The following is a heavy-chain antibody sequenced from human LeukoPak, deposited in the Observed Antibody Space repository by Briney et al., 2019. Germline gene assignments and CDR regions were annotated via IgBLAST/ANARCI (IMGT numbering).Heavy chain of an antibody. D-gene: IGHD3-10*01. CDR1: GGSLSSSNYS. V-gene: IGHV4-39*02. CDR2: IYYTGNT. Sequence: SETLSLTCTVSGGSLSSSNYSWAWIRQPPGKGLEWIGSIYYTGNTYYNPSLKSRGTISADTSKNHFSLKLSSVTASDTAVYYCARPGWFGELRGDYFDYWGQGSLVTVYS. J-gene: IGHJ4*02. CDR3: ARPGWFGELRGDYFDY.